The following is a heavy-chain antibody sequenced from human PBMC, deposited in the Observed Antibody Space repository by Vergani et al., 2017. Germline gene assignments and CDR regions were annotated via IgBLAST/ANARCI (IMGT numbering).Heavy chain of an antibody. CDR3: AKDADYYDSSGYYGD. Sequence: EVQLVESGGGLIQPGGSLRLSCAASGFTFDDYAMHWVRQAPGKGLEWVSGISWNSGSIGYADSVKGRFTISRDNAKNSLYLQMNSLRAEDTALYYCAKDADYYDSSGYYGDWGQGTLVTVSS. CDR2: ISWNSGSI. V-gene: IGHV3-9*01. CDR1: GFTFDDYA. J-gene: IGHJ4*02. D-gene: IGHD3-22*01.